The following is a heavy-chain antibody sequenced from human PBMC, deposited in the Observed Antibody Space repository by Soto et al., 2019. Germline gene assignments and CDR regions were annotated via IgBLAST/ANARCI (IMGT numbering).Heavy chain of an antibody. Sequence: QVQLQESGPGLVKPSETLSLTCTVSGGSISSSYWSWIRQPPGKGLEWIGYIYYNGNTNYNPSLKSRVTISVDTSKNQFSLKVSSVIAADTAVYYCARAHYYYYGLDVWGQGTTVTVSS. V-gene: IGHV4-59*01. CDR2: IYYNGNT. J-gene: IGHJ6*02. CDR1: GGSISSSY. CDR3: ARAHYYYYGLDV.